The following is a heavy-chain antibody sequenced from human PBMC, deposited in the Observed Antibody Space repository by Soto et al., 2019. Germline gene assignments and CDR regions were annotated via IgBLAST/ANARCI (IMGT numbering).Heavy chain of an antibody. Sequence: SQSLSLTGEMSGYSVSSKSAAWEWIRQSPSRGLGWLGRTYYRSKWYNDYAVSVKSRINVKPDKSKLQFSVQPNSVSPEDTAVDYCARRGYRGYDSGCHHYAMDVSGQGTELAVAS. CDR1: GYSVSSKSAA. CDR3: ARRGYRGYDSGCHHYAMDV. CDR2: TYYRSKWYN. V-gene: IGHV6-1*01. J-gene: IGHJ6*02. D-gene: IGHD5-12*01.